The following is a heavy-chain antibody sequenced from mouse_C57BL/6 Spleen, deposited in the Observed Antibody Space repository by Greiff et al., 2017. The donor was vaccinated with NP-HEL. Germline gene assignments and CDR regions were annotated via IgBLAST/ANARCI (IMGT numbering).Heavy chain of an antibody. D-gene: IGHD2-5*01. CDR2: TDPANGNT. J-gene: IGHJ2*01. CDR1: GYNIKDIY. Sequence: EVQLQQSGAELVKPAASLKLSCTASGYNIKDIYIHWVKQRPEKGLERIRRTDPANGNTKYDPKFQGKATITADTSSNTAYLQLSSQTSEDTAVYYCRISTSNGWGQGTTLTVSS. V-gene: IGHV14-3*02. CDR3: RISTSNG.